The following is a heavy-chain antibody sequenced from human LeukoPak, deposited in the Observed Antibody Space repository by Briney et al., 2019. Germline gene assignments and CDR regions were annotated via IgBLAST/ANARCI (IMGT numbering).Heavy chain of an antibody. CDR3: ARKDGRFGTYYFDY. V-gene: IGHV5-51*01. D-gene: IGHD3-10*01. CDR1: GSSFTSYW. CDR2: IYPGDSDT. Sequence: GESLQISCQGSGSSFTSYWIGWVRPMPGKGLEWMGIIYPGDSDTRYSPSFQGQVTISAYKSISTAYLQWSSLKASDTAMYYCARKDGRFGTYYFDYWGQGTLVTVSS. J-gene: IGHJ4*02.